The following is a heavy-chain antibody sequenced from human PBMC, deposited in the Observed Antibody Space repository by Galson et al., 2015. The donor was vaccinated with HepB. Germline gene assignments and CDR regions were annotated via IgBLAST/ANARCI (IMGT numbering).Heavy chain of an antibody. D-gene: IGHD3-3*01. CDR1: GFTFSSYA. Sequence: SLRLSCAASGFTFSSYAMHWVRQAPGKGLEWVAVISYDGSNKYYADSVKGRFTISRDNSKNTLYLQMNSLRAEDTAVYYCAKDQYYDFWSGYYTNPNWFDPWGQGTLVTVSS. CDR2: ISYDGSNK. J-gene: IGHJ5*02. V-gene: IGHV3-30*04. CDR3: AKDQYYDFWSGYYTNPNWFDP.